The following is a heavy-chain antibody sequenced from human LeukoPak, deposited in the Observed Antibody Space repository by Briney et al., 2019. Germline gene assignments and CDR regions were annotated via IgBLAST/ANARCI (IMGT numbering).Heavy chain of an antibody. CDR2: IYYSGST. J-gene: IGHJ3*02. CDR3: ASLHLDAFDI. Sequence: PSETLSLTCAVYGGSFSSYYWSWIRQPPGEGLEWIGYIYYSGSTNYNPSLKSRVTISVDTSKNQFSLKLSSVTAADTAVYYCASLHLDAFDIWGQGTMVTVSS. V-gene: IGHV4-59*08. CDR1: GGSFSSYY.